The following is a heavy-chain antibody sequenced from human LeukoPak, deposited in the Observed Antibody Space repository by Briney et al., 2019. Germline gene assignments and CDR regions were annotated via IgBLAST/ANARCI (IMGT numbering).Heavy chain of an antibody. V-gene: IGHV4-31*03. Sequence: SQTLSLTCTVSGVSLSSDKYYWSWIRQRPGKGLEWIGYMYYSGSTSYNPSLKSRVSISLGTPKNQFSLKLTSVAAADAVVYYCATPYCGTISCLDVFDIWGQGTMVTVPS. CDR3: ATPYCGTISCLDVFDI. D-gene: IGHD2-21*01. CDR1: GVSLSSDKYY. CDR2: MYYSGST. J-gene: IGHJ3*02.